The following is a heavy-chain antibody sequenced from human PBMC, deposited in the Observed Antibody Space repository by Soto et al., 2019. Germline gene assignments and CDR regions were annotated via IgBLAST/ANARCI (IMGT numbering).Heavy chain of an antibody. CDR3: ASGLEKWGRTRVI. CDR1: DSTLSSHW. J-gene: IGHJ3*02. D-gene: IGHD3-16*01. Sequence: EVHLVESGGGLVQPEGSLRLSCTASDSTLSSHWMHWVREAPGKGLVWVSRINSDGSSTTYADSVKGLFTISRDNANNTMYLQVNSVRAEDTAVYYCASGLEKWGRTRVIWGQGTLVTVSS. CDR2: INSDGSST. V-gene: IGHV3-74*03.